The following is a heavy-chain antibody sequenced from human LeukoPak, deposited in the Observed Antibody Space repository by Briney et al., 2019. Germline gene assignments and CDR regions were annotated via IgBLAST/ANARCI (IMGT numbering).Heavy chain of an antibody. CDR1: EFTFSTYA. Sequence: DPGGSLRLSCAASEFTFSTYAMHWVRQAPGKGLEWVSGINGGGGSTYYADSVKGRFTISRDNAKNSLYLQMNSLRAEDTAVYYCARWGEGEWYFDLWGRGTLVTVSS. CDR2: INGGGGST. J-gene: IGHJ2*01. D-gene: IGHD3-16*01. CDR3: ARWGEGEWYFDL. V-gene: IGHV3-23*01.